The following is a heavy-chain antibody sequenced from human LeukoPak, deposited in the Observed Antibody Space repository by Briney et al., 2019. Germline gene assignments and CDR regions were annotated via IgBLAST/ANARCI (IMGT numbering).Heavy chain of an antibody. D-gene: IGHD6-13*01. CDR2: INHSGST. CDR3: AGLYSSSYYYYYGMDV. V-gene: IGHV4-34*01. Sequence: NPSETLSLTCAVYGGSFSGYYWSWIRQPPGKGLEWIGEINHSGSTNYNPSLKSRVTISVDTSKNQFSLKLSSVTAADTAVYYCAGLYSSSYYYYYGMDVWGQGTTVTVSS. J-gene: IGHJ6*02. CDR1: GGSFSGYY.